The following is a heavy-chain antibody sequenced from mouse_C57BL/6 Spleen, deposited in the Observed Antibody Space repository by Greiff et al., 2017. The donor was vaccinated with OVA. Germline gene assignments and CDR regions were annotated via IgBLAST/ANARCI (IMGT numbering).Heavy chain of an antibody. D-gene: IGHD1-1*01. V-gene: IGHV10-3*01. Sequence: EADGGLVQPKGSLKLSCAASGFTFNTYAMHWVRQAPGKGLEWVARIRSNSSNYATYYADSVKDRFTISRDDSQSMLYLQMNNLKTEDTAMYYCVRDGYYGSSYWYVDVWGTGTTVTVSS. CDR3: VRDGYYGSSYWYVDV. CDR2: IRSNSSNYAT. CDR1: GFTFNTYA. J-gene: IGHJ1*03.